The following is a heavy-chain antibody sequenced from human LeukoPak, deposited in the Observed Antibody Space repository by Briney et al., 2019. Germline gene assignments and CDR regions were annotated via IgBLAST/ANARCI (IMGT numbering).Heavy chain of an antibody. Sequence: GASVKVSCKASGYTFTSYGISWVRQAPGQGLEWMGWISAYNGNTNYAQKLQGRVTMTTDTSTSTAYMELRSLRSDDTAVYYCARIPGGHVWLSYYYMDVWGKGTTVTVSS. V-gene: IGHV1-18*01. J-gene: IGHJ6*03. CDR2: ISAYNGNT. CDR3: ARIPGGHVWLSYYYMDV. D-gene: IGHD5-18*01. CDR1: GYTFTSYG.